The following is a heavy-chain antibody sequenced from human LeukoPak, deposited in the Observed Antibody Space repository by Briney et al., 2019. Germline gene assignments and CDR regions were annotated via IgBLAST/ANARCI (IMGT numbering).Heavy chain of an antibody. CDR2: ISSGSTTM. CDR1: GFTFSSYS. D-gene: IGHD3-22*01. Sequence: GGSLRLSCAASGFTFSSYSMNWVRQAPGKGLEWVSYISSGSTTMYYSDSVKGRFTISRDNAKNSLYLQMNSLRDEDTAVYYCARDTASSGYLFDYWGQGTLVTVSS. CDR3: ARDTASSGYLFDY. V-gene: IGHV3-48*02. J-gene: IGHJ4*02.